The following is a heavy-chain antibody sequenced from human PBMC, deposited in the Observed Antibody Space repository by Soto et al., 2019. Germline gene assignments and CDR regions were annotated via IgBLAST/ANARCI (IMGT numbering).Heavy chain of an antibody. CDR2: INSDGSST. CDR1: GFTFSSYW. CDR3: ASDKSAAAGTGYYGMDV. V-gene: IGHV3-74*01. J-gene: IGHJ6*02. Sequence: GGSLRLSCAASGFTFSSYWMHWVRQAPGKGLVWVSRINSDGSSTSYADSVKGRFTISRDNAKNTLYLQMNSLRAEDTAVYYCASDKSAAAGTGYYGMDVWGQGTTVTVSS. D-gene: IGHD6-13*01.